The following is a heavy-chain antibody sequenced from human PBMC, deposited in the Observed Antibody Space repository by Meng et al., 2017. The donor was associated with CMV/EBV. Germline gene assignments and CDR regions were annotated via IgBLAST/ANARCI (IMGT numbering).Heavy chain of an antibody. CDR2: VHSSGTT. Sequence: SETLSLTCSVSGGSISNYYWSWIRQSPGKGLEWIGYVHSSGTTNYNGSLKSRVTIALDTSKNQFSLKLSSLTAADTAIYYCARSGWVQPFDYWGQGTLVTVSS. J-gene: IGHJ4*02. D-gene: IGHD1-1*01. V-gene: IGHV4-59*01. CDR1: GGSISNYY. CDR3: ARSGWVQPFDY.